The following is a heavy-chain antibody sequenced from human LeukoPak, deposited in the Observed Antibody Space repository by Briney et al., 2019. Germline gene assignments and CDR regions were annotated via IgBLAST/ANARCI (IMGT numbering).Heavy chain of an antibody. CDR3: ARFRTTSDYFDY. V-gene: IGHV3-53*01. CDR1: GFTFSSNY. Sequence: GGSLRLSCAASGFTFSSNYMSWVRQAPGKGLEWVSVIYSGGSTYYADSMKGRFTISRDNSKNTLYLQMNSLRAEDTAVYYCARFRTTSDYFDYWGQGTLVTVSS. J-gene: IGHJ4*02. CDR2: IYSGGST. D-gene: IGHD1-1*01.